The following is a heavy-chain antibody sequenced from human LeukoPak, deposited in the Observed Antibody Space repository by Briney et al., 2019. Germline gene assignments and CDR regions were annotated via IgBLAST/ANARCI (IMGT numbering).Heavy chain of an antibody. CDR1: GFTFSSYW. V-gene: IGHV3-7*01. D-gene: IGHD3-9*01. Sequence: GGSLRLSCAASGFTFSSYWMILVRQAPVKGLKKVATIQQDGSEKYYVDSVKGRFTISRDNAKNSLYLQMNSLRAEDTAVYYCARFLPEEDDIRYFDWLIGGGYMDVWGKGTTVTVSS. J-gene: IGHJ6*03. CDR3: ARFLPEEDDIRYFDWLIGGGYMDV. CDR2: IQQDGSEK.